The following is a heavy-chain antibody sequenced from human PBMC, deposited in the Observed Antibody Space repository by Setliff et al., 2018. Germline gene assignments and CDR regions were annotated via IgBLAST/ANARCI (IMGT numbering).Heavy chain of an antibody. CDR3: GRLLTRSSGKGPANFDY. CDR2: IKQDGSEK. CDR1: GFTFSGYW. J-gene: IGHJ4*02. V-gene: IGHV3-7*01. Sequence: PGGSLRLSCAASGFTFSGYWMSWVRQAPGKGLEWVANIKQDGSEKDYVDSVKGRFTISRDNAKNSLYLQMNSLRDEDTAVYYCGRLLTRSSGKGPANFDYWGQGTLVTVSS. D-gene: IGHD3-10*01.